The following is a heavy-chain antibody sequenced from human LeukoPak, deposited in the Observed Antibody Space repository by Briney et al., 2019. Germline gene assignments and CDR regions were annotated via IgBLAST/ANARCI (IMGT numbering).Heavy chain of an antibody. J-gene: IGHJ4*02. V-gene: IGHV4-59*01. CDR3: VRLRWELLAPYFDH. CDR1: TDSTNTYY. CDR2: IYHSGST. Sequence: SETLSLTCSVSTDSTNTYYWSWIRQSPGKGLEWIGHIYHSGSTDYKPSFKSRVTVSIDMSEKEFSLKLTSVTVADTAMYYCVRLRWELLAPYFDHWGQGAFVIVSS. D-gene: IGHD2-15*01.